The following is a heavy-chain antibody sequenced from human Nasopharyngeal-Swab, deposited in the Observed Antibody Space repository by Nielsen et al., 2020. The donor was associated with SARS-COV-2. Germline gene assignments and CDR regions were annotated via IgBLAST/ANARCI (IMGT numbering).Heavy chain of an antibody. Sequence: WIRQPPGKGLEWIGYIYYSGSTNYNPSLKSRVTISVDTSKNQFSLKLSSVIAADTAVYYCARDRGSYYGSGVWYYYGMDVWGQGTTVTVSS. D-gene: IGHD3-10*01. J-gene: IGHJ6*02. CDR2: IYYSGST. CDR3: ARDRGSYYGSGVWYYYGMDV. V-gene: IGHV4-59*01.